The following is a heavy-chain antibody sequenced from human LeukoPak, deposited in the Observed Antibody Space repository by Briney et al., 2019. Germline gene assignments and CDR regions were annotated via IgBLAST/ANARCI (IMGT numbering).Heavy chain of an antibody. CDR3: ARGIVVVPHDAFDI. V-gene: IGHV3-21*01. CDR1: GITFSRYS. D-gene: IGHD3-22*01. CDR2: ISIGSTYI. Sequence: GGSLRLSCAASGITFSRYSMNWVRQAPGKGLEWVSSISIGSTYIYYADSVKGRFTISRDNAKNSLYLQMNSLRAEDTAVYYCARGIVVVPHDAFDIWGQGTMVTVSS. J-gene: IGHJ3*02.